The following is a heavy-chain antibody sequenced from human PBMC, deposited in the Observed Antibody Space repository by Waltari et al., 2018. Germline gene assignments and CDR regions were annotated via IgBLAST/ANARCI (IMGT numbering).Heavy chain of an antibody. CDR1: GFTFSTHW. J-gene: IGHJ4*02. D-gene: IGHD2-2*01. V-gene: IGHV3-74*01. CDR2: INGDGSRP. CDR3: ARGVEVCSSTSCRDY. Sequence: EAQLVESGGGLVQPGGSLRLSCAVTGFTFSTHWMHWVRQAPGKGLEWVSRINGDGSRPTYADSVKGRFTISRDNAKNTLYLQMNSLRAEDTAVYYCARGVEVCSSTSCRDYWGQGTLVTVSS.